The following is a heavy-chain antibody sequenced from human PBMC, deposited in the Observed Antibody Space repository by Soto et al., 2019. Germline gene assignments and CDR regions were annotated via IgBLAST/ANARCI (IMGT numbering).Heavy chain of an antibody. Sequence: PGGSLRLSCAASGFTFSSYAMHWVRQVPGKGLEWVSGITWNSGTRGYADSVKGRFTISRDNAKNSLYLEMTSLRPEDTAFYHCAKDGGGYAYNYELDSWGQGTLVTVSS. J-gene: IGHJ4*02. D-gene: IGHD3-16*01. CDR1: GFTFSSYA. CDR2: ITWNSGTR. V-gene: IGHV3-9*01. CDR3: AKDGGGYAYNYELDS.